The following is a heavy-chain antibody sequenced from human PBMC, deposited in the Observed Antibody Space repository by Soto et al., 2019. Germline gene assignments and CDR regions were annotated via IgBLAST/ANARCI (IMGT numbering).Heavy chain of an antibody. J-gene: IGHJ3*02. CDR1: GYTFTSYG. CDR2: ISAYNGNT. CDR3: ATAVGLMGSKTAFDI. Sequence: ASVKVSCKASGYTFTSYGISWVRQAPGQGLEWMGWISAYNGNTNDAQKLQGRVTMTTDTSTSTAYMELRSLRSDDTAVYYCATAVGLMGSKTAFDIWGQGTKVTVSS. V-gene: IGHV1-18*01. D-gene: IGHD2-8*01.